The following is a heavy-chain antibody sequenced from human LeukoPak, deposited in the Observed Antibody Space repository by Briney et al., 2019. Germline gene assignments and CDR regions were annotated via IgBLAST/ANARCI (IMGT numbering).Heavy chain of an antibody. Sequence: PGGSLRLSCAASGFTFSSYSMNWVRQAPGKGLEWVSSIDFTSRYIYNADSVKGRFTTSRDNAKNSLDLQMNSLTVEDTAVYYCATPAAGPGAEYSLCWGQGTLVIVSS. CDR3: ATPAAGPGAEYSLC. V-gene: IGHV3-21*01. CDR1: GFTFSSYS. D-gene: IGHD6-13*01. CDR2: IDFTSRYI. J-gene: IGHJ1*01.